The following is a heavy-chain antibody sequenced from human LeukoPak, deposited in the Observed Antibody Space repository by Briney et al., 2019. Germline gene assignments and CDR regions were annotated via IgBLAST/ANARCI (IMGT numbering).Heavy chain of an antibody. CDR2: IWNDGRNE. Sequence: GGSLRLSCAASGFTFQNYGMHWVRQVPGKGLEWVAVIWNDGRNEHYADSVKGQFTISRDNSKNTLYLQMNSLRAEDTAVYYCSKGSTNDYGEPYTFDIWGQGTMVIVSS. V-gene: IGHV3-33*03. CDR3: SKGSTNDYGEPYTFDI. D-gene: IGHD2-8*01. J-gene: IGHJ3*02. CDR1: GFTFQNYG.